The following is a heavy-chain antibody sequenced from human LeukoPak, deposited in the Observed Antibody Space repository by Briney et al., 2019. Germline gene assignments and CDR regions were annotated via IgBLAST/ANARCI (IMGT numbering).Heavy chain of an antibody. CDR1: GGSISSYY. J-gene: IGHJ4*02. CDR2: IYYSGST. D-gene: IGHD4-17*01. V-gene: IGHV4-59*01. Sequence: SETLSLTCTVSGGSISSYYWSWIRQPPGKGLEWIGYIYYSGSTNYNPSLKSRVTISVDTSKNQFSLKLSSVTAAVTAVYYCARRDYGDTFDYWGQGTLVTVSS. CDR3: ARRDYGDTFDY.